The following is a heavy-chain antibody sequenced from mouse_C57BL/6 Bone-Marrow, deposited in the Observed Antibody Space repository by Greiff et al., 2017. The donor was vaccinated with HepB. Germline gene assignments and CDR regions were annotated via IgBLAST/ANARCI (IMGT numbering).Heavy chain of an antibody. CDR2: IDPSDSYT. CDR3: ARRYYGSSPCFDY. CDR1: GYTFTSYW. V-gene: IGHV1-69*01. Sequence: VQLQQPGAELVMPGASVKLSCKASGYTFTSYWMHWVKQRPGQGLEWIGEIDPSDSYTNYNQKFKGKSTLTVDKSSSTAYMQLSSLTSEDSAVYYCARRYYGSSPCFDYWGQGTTLTVSS. D-gene: IGHD1-1*01. J-gene: IGHJ2*01.